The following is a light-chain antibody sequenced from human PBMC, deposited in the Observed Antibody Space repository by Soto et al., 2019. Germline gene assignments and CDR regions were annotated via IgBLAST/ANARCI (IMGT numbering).Light chain of an antibody. V-gene: IGLV2-18*02. CDR3: SSYTSSSTYV. CDR2: DVS. J-gene: IGLJ1*01. Sequence: QSVLTQPPSGSGSPGQSVTLSCTRTSSDVGSYNRVSWYQQPPGTAPKVMIYDVSNRPSGVPDRFSGSKSGNTASLTISGLQAEDESDYYCSSYTSSSTYVFGTGTKVTVL. CDR1: SSDVGSYNR.